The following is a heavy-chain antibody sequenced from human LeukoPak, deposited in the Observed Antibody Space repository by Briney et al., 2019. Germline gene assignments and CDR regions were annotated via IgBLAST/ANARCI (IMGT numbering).Heavy chain of an antibody. V-gene: IGHV1-2*02. CDR2: INPNSGGT. CDR3: ARGPSPGSTYYYYFGMDV. Sequence: ASVKVSCKASGYTFTGYYMHWVRQAPGQGLECMGWINPNSGGTNYAQKFQGRVTMTRDTSISTAYMELSSLRSDDTAVYYCARGPSPGSTYYYYFGMDVWGQRTTVTVSS. J-gene: IGHJ6*02. CDR1: GYTFTGYY. D-gene: IGHD5/OR15-5a*01.